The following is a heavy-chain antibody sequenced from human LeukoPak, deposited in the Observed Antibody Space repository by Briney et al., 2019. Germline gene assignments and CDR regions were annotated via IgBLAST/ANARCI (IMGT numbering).Heavy chain of an antibody. Sequence: SETLSLTCTVSGGSISSYYWSWIRQPPGKGLEWIGYIYYSGSTNYNPSLKSQVTISVDTSKNQFSLKLSSVTAADTAVYYCARVGTYGSGSYLSWLDYWGQGTLVTVSS. CDR2: IYYSGST. J-gene: IGHJ4*02. CDR3: ARVGTYGSGSYLSWLDY. CDR1: GGSISSYY. D-gene: IGHD3-10*01. V-gene: IGHV4-59*01.